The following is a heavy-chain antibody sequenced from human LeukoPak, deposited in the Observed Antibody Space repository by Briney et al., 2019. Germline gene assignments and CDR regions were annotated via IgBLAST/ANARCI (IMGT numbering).Heavy chain of an antibody. V-gene: IGHV3-23*01. CDR2: ISGSGGST. J-gene: IGHJ5*02. Sequence: GGSLRLSCAASGFTFSSYAMSWVRQAPGKGLEWVSAISGSGGSTYYADSVKGRFTISRDNSKNTLYLQMNSLRAEDTAVYYCARDLVAAPLNWFDPWGQGTLVTVSS. CDR1: GFTFSSYA. CDR3: ARDLVAAPLNWFDP. D-gene: IGHD6-6*01.